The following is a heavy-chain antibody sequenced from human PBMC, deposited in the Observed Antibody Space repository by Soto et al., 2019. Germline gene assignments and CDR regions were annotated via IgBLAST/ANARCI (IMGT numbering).Heavy chain of an antibody. CDR1: GFTFSSYA. J-gene: IGHJ3*02. D-gene: IGHD3-3*02. CDR3: AKGLTFWKLDLSIFGVVINKDAFDI. Sequence: GGSLRLSCAASGFTFSSYAMSWVRQAPGKGLEWVSAISGSGGSTYYADSVKGRFTISRDNSKNTLYLQMNSLRAEDTAVYYCAKGLTFWKLDLSIFGVVINKDAFDIWGQGTMVTVSS. CDR2: ISGSGGST. V-gene: IGHV3-23*01.